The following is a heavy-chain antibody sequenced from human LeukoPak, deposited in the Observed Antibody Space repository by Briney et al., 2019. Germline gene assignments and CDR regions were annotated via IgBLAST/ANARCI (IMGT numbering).Heavy chain of an antibody. CDR1: GYTFTGYY. Sequence: ASVKVSFKASGYTFTGYYMHWVRQAPGQGLEWMGIINPSGGTNYAQKFQGRVTMTRDTSTSTVYMELSSLRSEDTAVYYCARGTPGYSSVWGQGTLVTVSS. V-gene: IGHV1-46*01. J-gene: IGHJ4*02. CDR2: INPSGGT. D-gene: IGHD6-19*01. CDR3: ARGTPGYSSV.